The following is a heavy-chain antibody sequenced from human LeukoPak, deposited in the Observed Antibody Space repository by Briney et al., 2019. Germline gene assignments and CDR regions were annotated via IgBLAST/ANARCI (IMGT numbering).Heavy chain of an antibody. V-gene: IGHV4-59*12. D-gene: IGHD6-13*01. CDR1: GGSISSYY. Sequence: SETLSLTCTVSGGSISSYYWSWIRQPPGMGLEWIGYIYYSGSTNYNPSLKSRVTISVDTSKNQFSLKLSSVTAADTAVYYCARESVDSSHFDYWGQGTLVTVSS. CDR3: ARESVDSSHFDY. J-gene: IGHJ4*02. CDR2: IYYSGST.